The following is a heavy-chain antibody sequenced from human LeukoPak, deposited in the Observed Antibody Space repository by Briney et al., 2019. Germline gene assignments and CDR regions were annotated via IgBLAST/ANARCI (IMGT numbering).Heavy chain of an antibody. Sequence: SETLSLTCTVSGGSISSYYWSWIRQPPGKGLEWIGYIYYSGSTYYNPSLKSRVTISVDRSKNQFSLKLSSVTAADTAVYYCARDPTYYDILTGQYYYYGMDVWGQGTTVTVSS. CDR3: ARDPTYYDILTGQYYYYGMDV. CDR2: IYYSGST. V-gene: IGHV4-59*12. CDR1: GGSISSYY. J-gene: IGHJ6*02. D-gene: IGHD3-9*01.